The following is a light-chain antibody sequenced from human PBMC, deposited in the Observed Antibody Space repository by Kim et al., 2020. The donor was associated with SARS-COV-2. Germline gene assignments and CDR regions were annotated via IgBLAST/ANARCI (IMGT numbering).Light chain of an antibody. CDR3: QQYNSHPLT. Sequence: ASVGDRVTITCRASQSISSWLALYPQKPGKAPKLLIYKASSLETGVPPRFSGSGSGTEFILTISSLQPDDFATYYCQQYNSHPLTFGGGTKVDIK. CDR1: QSISSW. V-gene: IGKV1-5*03. CDR2: KAS. J-gene: IGKJ4*01.